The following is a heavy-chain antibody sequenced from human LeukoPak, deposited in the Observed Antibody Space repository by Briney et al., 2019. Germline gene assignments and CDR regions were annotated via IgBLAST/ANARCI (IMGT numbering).Heavy chain of an antibody. D-gene: IGHD5-18*01. J-gene: IGHJ6*03. CDR3: ARGQAGYSYGYYYYYYMDV. V-gene: IGHV3-23*01. CDR1: GFTFSSYA. Sequence: GGSLRLSCAASGFTFSSYAMSWVRQAPGKGLEWVSAISGSGGSTYYADSVKGRFTISRDNSKNTLYLQMNSLRAEDTAVYYCARGQAGYSYGYYYYYYMDVWGKGTTVTVSS. CDR2: ISGSGGST.